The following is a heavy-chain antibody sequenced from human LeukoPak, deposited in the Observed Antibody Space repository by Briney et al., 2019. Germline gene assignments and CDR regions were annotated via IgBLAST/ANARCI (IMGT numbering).Heavy chain of an antibody. CDR2: ISSNGGST. D-gene: IGHD6-13*01. V-gene: IGHV3-64*01. Sequence: GGSLRLSCAASGFTFSSYAMHWVRQAPGKGLEYVSAISSNGGSTYYANSVKGRFTISRDNSKNTLYLQMNSLRAEDTAVYYCASGEPYSSSWWDPLVDYYGMDVWGQGTTVTVSS. J-gene: IGHJ6*02. CDR3: ASGEPYSSSWWDPLVDYYGMDV. CDR1: GFTFSSYA.